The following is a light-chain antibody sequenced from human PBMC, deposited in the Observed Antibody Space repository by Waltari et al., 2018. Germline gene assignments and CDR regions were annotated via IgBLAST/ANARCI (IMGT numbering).Light chain of an antibody. CDR2: DVR. J-gene: IGLJ1*01. Sequence: QSALTQPRSVSGSPGQYVTISCTGTLRHVGGYHSFSWYQQHPGKAPKPMIYDVRKRPSGVPDRFSGSKSGNTASLTISGLQADDEADYYCCSYAGSYTGVFGTGSKVTVL. CDR3: CSYAGSYTGV. CDR1: LRHVGGYHS. V-gene: IGLV2-11*01.